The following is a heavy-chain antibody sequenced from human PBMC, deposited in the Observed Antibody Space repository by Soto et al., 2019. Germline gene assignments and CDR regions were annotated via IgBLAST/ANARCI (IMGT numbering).Heavy chain of an antibody. CDR3: ARVRYYDFWSGYRNWFDP. CDR1: GGSISSGGYY. J-gene: IGHJ5*02. CDR2: IYYSGST. D-gene: IGHD3-3*01. V-gene: IGHV4-31*03. Sequence: PSETLSLTCTVSGGSISSGGYYWSWIRQHPGKGLEWIGYIYYSGSTYYNPSLKSRVTISVDTSKNQFSLKLSSVTAADTAVYYCARVRYYDFWSGYRNWFDPWGQGTLVTVAS.